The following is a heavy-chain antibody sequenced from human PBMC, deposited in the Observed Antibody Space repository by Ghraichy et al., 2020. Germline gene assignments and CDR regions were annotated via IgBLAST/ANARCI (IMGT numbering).Heavy chain of an antibody. CDR2: IYYSGST. J-gene: IGHJ4*02. CDR1: GGSISSSSYY. V-gene: IGHV4-39*01. CDR3: AIEEMYYFDY. Sequence: SETLSLTCTVSGGSISSSSYYWGWIRQPPGKGLEWIVSIYYSGSTYYNPSLKSRVTISVDTSKNQFSLKLSSVTAADTAVYYCAIEEMYYFDYWGQGTLVTVSS. D-gene: IGHD5-24*01.